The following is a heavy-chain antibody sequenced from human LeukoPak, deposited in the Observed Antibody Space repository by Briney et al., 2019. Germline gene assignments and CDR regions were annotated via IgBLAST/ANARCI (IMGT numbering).Heavy chain of an antibody. CDR2: LRGNGEA. Sequence: GGSLRLSCAASGLSFSSYAMSWVRRAPGGRLEWVSSLRGNGEAFYADSVRGRFILSRDESRNTVYLQLNDLRVEDTAVYYCAKANWVSDADAVFWGQGTLVTVSS. D-gene: IGHD3-10*01. CDR3: AKANWVSDADAVF. CDR1: GLSFSSYA. V-gene: IGHV3-23*01. J-gene: IGHJ1*01.